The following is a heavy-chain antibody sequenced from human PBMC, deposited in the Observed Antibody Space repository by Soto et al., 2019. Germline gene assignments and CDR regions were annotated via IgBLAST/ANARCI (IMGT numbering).Heavy chain of an antibody. CDR1: GGSISSDGNY. V-gene: IGHV4-31*03. D-gene: IGHD3-10*01. Sequence: QVQLQESGPGLVKSSQTLSLTCTVSGGSISSDGNYWSWIRQHPGKGLEWIGYVYYSGSTYYNPSLKSRGNISVDTSKNQVSLKLNPVTAADTAVYYCARARMVRGIRDYYGMDVWGQGTTVTVSS. J-gene: IGHJ6*02. CDR2: VYYSGST. CDR3: ARARMVRGIRDYYGMDV.